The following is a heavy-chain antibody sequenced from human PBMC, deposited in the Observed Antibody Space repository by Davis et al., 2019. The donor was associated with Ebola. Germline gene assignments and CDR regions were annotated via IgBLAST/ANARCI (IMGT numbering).Heavy chain of an antibody. CDR3: ARPTYYYYGMDV. D-gene: IGHD1-26*01. CDR2: IDPSDSYT. CDR1: GYSFTSYW. V-gene: IGHV5-10-1*01. J-gene: IGHJ6*02. Sequence: GESLKISCKGSGYSFTSYWISWVRQMPGKGLEWMGRIDPSDSYTNYSPSFQGHVTISADKSISTAYLQWSSLKASDTATYYCARPTYYYYGMDVWGQGTTVTVSS.